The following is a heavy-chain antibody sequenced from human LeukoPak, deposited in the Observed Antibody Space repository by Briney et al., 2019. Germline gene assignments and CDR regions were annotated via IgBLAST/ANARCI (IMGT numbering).Heavy chain of an antibody. CDR2: IYYSGST. Sequence: SETLSLTCTVSGGSISSYYWSWIRQPPGKGLEWIGYIYYSGSTNYNPSLKSRVTISVDTSKNQFSLKLSSVTAADTAVYYCAREVGSGGYFDYWGQGTLVTVSS. CDR3: AREVGSGGYFDY. V-gene: IGHV4-59*01. J-gene: IGHJ4*02. CDR1: GGSISSYY. D-gene: IGHD6-19*01.